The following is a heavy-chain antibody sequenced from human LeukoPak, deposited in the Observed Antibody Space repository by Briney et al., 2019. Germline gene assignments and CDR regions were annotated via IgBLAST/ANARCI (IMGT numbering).Heavy chain of an antibody. Sequence: SGPTLLNTTQTLTLTSTFSGFSLNTRGVGVGWIRQPPARALEWLALIYWDDDRRYSPSLKSRLTITKDTSKNQVVLTMTNMDPVDTATYFCAHRKNYYDSSVFDNWGQGTLVTVFS. CDR2: IYWDDDR. D-gene: IGHD3-22*01. CDR3: AHRKNYYDSSVFDN. CDR1: GFSLNTRGVG. J-gene: IGHJ4*02. V-gene: IGHV2-5*02.